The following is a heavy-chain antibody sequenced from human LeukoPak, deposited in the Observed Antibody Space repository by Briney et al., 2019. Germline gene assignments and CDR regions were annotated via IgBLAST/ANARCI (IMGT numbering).Heavy chain of an antibody. Sequence: SETLSLTCSVSGGFISRGDYYWSCIPQPPGKGLECIGYIYYSGSTYYNSSLKSRVTISVDTSKHQFSLRLSSVTAADTAVYYCARDKARPDYGDYEAGDYWGQGTLVTVSS. D-gene: IGHD4-17*01. V-gene: IGHV4-30-4*01. CDR3: ARDKARPDYGDYEAGDY. CDR1: GGFISRGDYY. CDR2: IYYSGST. J-gene: IGHJ4*02.